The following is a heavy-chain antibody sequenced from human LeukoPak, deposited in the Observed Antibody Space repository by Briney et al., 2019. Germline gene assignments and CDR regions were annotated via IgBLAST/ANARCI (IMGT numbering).Heavy chain of an antibody. V-gene: IGHV3-11*04. J-gene: IGHJ4*02. D-gene: IGHD2-15*01. CDR1: GFTFSNAW. CDR2: ISSSGRTI. CDR3: VRRYCSSSSCTLDS. Sequence: GGSLRLSCAASGFTFSNAWMSWVRQAPGKGLEWVSYISSSGRTIFYADSVKGRFTVSRDNAKNSLYLQMNSLRAEDTAVYYCVRRYCSSSSCTLDSWGQGTLVTVSS.